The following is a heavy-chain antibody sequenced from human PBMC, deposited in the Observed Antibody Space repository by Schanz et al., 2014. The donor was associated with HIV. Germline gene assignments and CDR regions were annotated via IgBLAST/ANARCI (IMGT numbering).Heavy chain of an antibody. CDR2: MSYDGINK. CDR3: AKDGNWYDSRYRGKGNYYYYYGMDV. Sequence: VQLVESGGGLVQPGGSLRLSCAASGFTFSDYGMHWVRQAPGKGLEWVAVMSYDGINKHYADSVKGRFTISRDNSKNTLYLQIKSLRPEDTAVYYCAKDGNWYDSRYRGKGNYYYYYGMDVWGQGTTVTVSS. J-gene: IGHJ6*02. V-gene: IGHV3-30*18. CDR1: GFTFSDYG. D-gene: IGHD3-22*01.